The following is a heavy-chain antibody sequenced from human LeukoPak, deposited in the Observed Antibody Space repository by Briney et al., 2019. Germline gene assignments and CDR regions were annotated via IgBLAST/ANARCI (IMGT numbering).Heavy chain of an antibody. CDR1: GYTFTGYY. D-gene: IGHD1-26*01. V-gene: IGHV1-2*02. CDR3: ARDPSGSRSYNWFDP. CDR2: INPNSGGT. J-gene: IGHJ5*02. Sequence: ASVKVSCKASGYTFTGYYMHWVRQAPGQGLEWMGWINPNSGGTNYAQKFQGRVTMTRDTSISTAYTELSRLRSDDTAVYYCARDPSGSRSYNWFDPWGQGTLVTVSS.